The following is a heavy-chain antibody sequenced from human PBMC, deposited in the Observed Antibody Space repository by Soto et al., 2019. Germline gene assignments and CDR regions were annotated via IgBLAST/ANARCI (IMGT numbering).Heavy chain of an antibody. CDR1: GFTVSISY. V-gene: IGHV3-66*01. J-gene: IGHJ3*02. Sequence: EVQLVESGGGLVQPGGSLRLSCVASGFTVSISYMTWVRQAPGKGLEWVSIIYSGGTTYHADSVRGRFTISRDSSTNTLYLQMNSLRFDDTAVYYWATPGRRVTADDAFDIWGQGTMVTVSS. CDR2: IYSGGTT. D-gene: IGHD2-21*02. CDR3: ATPGRRVTADDAFDI.